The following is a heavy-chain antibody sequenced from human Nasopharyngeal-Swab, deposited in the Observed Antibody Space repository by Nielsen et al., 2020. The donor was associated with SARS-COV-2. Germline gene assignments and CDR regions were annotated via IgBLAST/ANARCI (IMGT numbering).Heavy chain of an antibody. CDR2: ISWNSGSI. V-gene: IGHV3-9*01. J-gene: IGHJ5*02. CDR1: GFTFDDYA. CDR3: AKGSSWEAYNWFDP. Sequence: GGSLRLSCAASGFTFDDYAMHWVRQAPGKGLEWVSGISWNSGSIGYADSVKGRLTISRDNAKNSLYLQMNSLRAEDTALYYCAKGSSWEAYNWFDPWGQGTLVTVSS. D-gene: IGHD1-26*01.